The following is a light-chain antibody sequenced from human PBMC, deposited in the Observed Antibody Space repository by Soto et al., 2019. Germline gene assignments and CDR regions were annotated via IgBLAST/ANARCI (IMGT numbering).Light chain of an antibody. CDR3: EHYHKYPPQYT. Sequence: EIVMTQSPYSMSASPGDGATLSCRASQSVASNVAWYQQKPGQGPRLLIHGASTRAVGVPSRFSGSGSGTDSTFTISSMQSEAFAVYYCEHYHKYPPQYTFGQGTKLQIK. V-gene: IGKV3-15*01. J-gene: IGKJ2*01. CDR1: QSVASN. CDR2: GAS.